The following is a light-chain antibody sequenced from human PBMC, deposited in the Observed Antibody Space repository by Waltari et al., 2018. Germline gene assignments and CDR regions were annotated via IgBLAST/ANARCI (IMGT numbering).Light chain of an antibody. CDR3: QQRANWPLT. CDR1: QSVTRY. CDR2: DTS. Sequence: EIVLTQSPGTLPLSPGERATLSCRASQSVTRYLAWYQQNPGLAPRLLIYDTSNRATGIPARFIGSGSGTDFSLTITSLESEDFAVYYCQQRANWPLTFGGGTKVEI. J-gene: IGKJ4*01. V-gene: IGKV3-11*01.